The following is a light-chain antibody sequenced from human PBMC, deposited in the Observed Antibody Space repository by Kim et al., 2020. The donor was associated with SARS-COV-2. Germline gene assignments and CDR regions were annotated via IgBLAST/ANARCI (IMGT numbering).Light chain of an antibody. CDR3: QAWDSNTTVV. CDR1: KLGERY. Sequence: VYPGQTDSSTCSRDKLGERYVSWYQQKTGQSPVLIIYKDNKRPSGSPERFSGSNSGNTATLTIGGTQAMDEADYYCQAWDSNTTVVFGGGTQLTVL. CDR2: KDN. V-gene: IGLV3-1*01. J-gene: IGLJ2*01.